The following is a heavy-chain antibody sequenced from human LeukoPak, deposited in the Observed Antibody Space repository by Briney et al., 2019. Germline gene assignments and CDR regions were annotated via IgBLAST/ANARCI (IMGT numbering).Heavy chain of an antibody. CDR2: ISASGGDT. CDR3: AKDVRRCNGACT. V-gene: IGHV3-23*01. Sequence: PGGSLRLSCAASGFSFSTYSFSWVRQAPGKGLEWVSGISASGGDTFYADSVKGRFTISRDNSKNTLFLQMNSLRVEDTAIYYCAKDVRRCNGACTWGQETLVTVSS. CDR1: GFSFSTYS. J-gene: IGHJ5*02. D-gene: IGHD2-8*01.